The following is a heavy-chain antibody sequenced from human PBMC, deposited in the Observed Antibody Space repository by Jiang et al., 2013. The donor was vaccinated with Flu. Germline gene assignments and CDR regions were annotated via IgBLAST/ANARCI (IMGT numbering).Heavy chain of an antibody. V-gene: IGHV4-59*01. D-gene: IGHD6-19*01. CDR2: IYYSGST. Sequence: SISSYYWSWIRQPPGKGLEWIGYIYYSGSTNYNPSLKSRVTISVDTSKNQFSLKLSSVTAADTAVYYCARFGGWLIYGMDVWGQGTTVTVSS. CDR1: SISSYY. J-gene: IGHJ6*02. CDR3: ARFGGWLIYGMDV.